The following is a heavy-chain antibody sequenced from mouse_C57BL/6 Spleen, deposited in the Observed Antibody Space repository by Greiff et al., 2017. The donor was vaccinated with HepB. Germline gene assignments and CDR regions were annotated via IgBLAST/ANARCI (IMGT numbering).Heavy chain of an antibody. CDR3: ARSPITTVAYWYFDV. V-gene: IGHV1-81*01. Sequence: QVHVKQSGAELARPGASVKLSCKASGYTFTSYGISWVKQRTGQGLEWIGEIYPRSGNTYYNEKFKGKATLTADKSSSTAYMELRSLTSEDSAVYFCARSPITTVAYWYFDVWGTGTTVTVSS. CDR2: IYPRSGNT. CDR1: GYTFTSYG. J-gene: IGHJ1*03. D-gene: IGHD1-1*01.